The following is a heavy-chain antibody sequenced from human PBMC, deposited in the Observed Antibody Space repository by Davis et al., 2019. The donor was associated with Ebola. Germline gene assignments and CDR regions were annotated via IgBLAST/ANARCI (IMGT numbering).Heavy chain of an antibody. CDR2: ISADNDNT. Sequence: QAPGQGLEWMGRISADNDNTKYAQKLQGRVTITADESTSTAYMELSSLRSEDTAVYYCARERARGFDYWGQGTLVTVSS. V-gene: IGHV1-18*01. D-gene: IGHD3-10*01. CDR3: ARERARGFDY. J-gene: IGHJ4*02.